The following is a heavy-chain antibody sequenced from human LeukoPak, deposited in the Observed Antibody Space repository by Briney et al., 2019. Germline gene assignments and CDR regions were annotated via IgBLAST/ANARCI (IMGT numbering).Heavy chain of an antibody. Sequence: GGSLRLSCAASGFTFSSYAMRWVRQAPGKGLEWVANVNQDGSKQYYADSVKGRFTTSRDNAKNSLYLQLNSVRVEDTAMYYCVNLWEAGYWGQGTLVTVSS. V-gene: IGHV3-7*01. J-gene: IGHJ4*02. CDR2: VNQDGSKQ. CDR3: VNLWEAGY. D-gene: IGHD1-26*01. CDR1: GFTFSSYA.